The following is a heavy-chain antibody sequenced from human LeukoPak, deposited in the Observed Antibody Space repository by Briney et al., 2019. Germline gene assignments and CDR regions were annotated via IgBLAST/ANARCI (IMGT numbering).Heavy chain of an antibody. CDR2: INHSGST. V-gene: IGHV4-34*01. J-gene: IGHJ3*02. Sequence: SETLSLTCAVYGGSFSGYYWSWIRQPPGKGLEWIGEINHSGSTNYNPSLKSRVTISVDTSKNQFSLKLSSVTAADTAVYYCARLPYYYGSGSHDAFDIWGQGTMVTVSS. D-gene: IGHD3-10*01. CDR3: ARLPYYYGSGSHDAFDI. CDR1: GGSFSGYY.